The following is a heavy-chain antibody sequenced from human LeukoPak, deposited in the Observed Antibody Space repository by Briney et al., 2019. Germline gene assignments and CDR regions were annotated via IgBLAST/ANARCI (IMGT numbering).Heavy chain of an antibody. J-gene: IGHJ4*02. CDR3: ARDEGAGAPYFDY. V-gene: IGHV4-59*01. CDR2: IYYGANT. CDR1: GGSISNYY. Sequence: SSETLSLTCTVSGGSISNYYWSWIRQPPGEGLEWIGYIYYGANTNYNPSLKSRVTISVDTSKNQFSLKLSSVTAADTAVYYCARDEGAGAPYFDYWGQGTLATVSS. D-gene: IGHD1-26*01.